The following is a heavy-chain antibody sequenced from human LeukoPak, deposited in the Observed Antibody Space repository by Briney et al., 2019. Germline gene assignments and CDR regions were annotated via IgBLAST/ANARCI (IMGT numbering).Heavy chain of an antibody. CDR1: GGSISSYY. CDR3: ASSPISYDFWSGYKNV. CDR2: IYYSGST. D-gene: IGHD3-3*01. V-gene: IGHV4-59*08. J-gene: IGHJ6*04. Sequence: SETLSLTCTVSGGSISSYYWSWIRQPPGKGLEWIGYIYYSGSTNYNPSLKSRVTISVDTSKNQFSLKLSSVTAADTAVYYCASSPISYDFWSGYKNVWGKGTTVTVSS.